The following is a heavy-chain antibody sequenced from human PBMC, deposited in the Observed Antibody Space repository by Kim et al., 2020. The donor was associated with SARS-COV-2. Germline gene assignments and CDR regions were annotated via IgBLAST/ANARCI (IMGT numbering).Heavy chain of an antibody. CDR3: SRTKEHRDYFDY. CDR2: ISAYNGNT. CDR1: GYTFTSYG. J-gene: IGHJ4*02. V-gene: IGHV1-18*01. Sequence: ASVKVSCKASGYTFTSYGISWVRQAPGQGLEWMGWISAYNGNTNYAQKLQGRVTMTTDTSTSTAYIEPRSLRSDDTAVYYWSRTKEHRDYFDYWGQGTL.